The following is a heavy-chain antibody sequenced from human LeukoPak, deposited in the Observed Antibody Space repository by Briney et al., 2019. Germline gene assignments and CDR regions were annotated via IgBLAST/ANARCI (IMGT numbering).Heavy chain of an antibody. CDR1: GYTFASNY. CDR2: ISPSGGST. J-gene: IGHJ5*02. Sequence: ASVKVSCKAFGYTFASNYMHWVRHAPGPGPKWIGVISPSGGSTTYAQKFQGRVTLTRDMSTSTDYLELSSLRSEDTAVYYCARDNSVRDEAWWFNPWGQGTLVTVSS. D-gene: IGHD5-24*01. V-gene: IGHV1-46*01. CDR3: ARDNSVRDEAWWFNP.